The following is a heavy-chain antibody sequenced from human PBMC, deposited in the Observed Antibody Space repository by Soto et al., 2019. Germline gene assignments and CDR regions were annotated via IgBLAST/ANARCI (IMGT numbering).Heavy chain of an antibody. Sequence: QVQLVESGGGLVKPGGSLRLSCAASGFAFNDYYMSWIRQAPGKGLEWISYISGTANTIYYADSVKGRFTISRDNAKNPLYLQMNSLRAEDTAVYYCAREGNRFQHWGQGTLVTVSS. V-gene: IGHV3-11*01. J-gene: IGHJ1*01. CDR2: ISGTANTI. CDR1: GFAFNDYY. D-gene: IGHD3-10*01. CDR3: AREGNRFQH.